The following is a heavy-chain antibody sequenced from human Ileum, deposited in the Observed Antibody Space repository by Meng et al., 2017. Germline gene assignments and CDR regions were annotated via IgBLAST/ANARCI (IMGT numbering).Heavy chain of an antibody. CDR1: GRSLSSSDW. J-gene: IGHJ4*02. Sequence: QVQLQESGPGPVQPSGTCSLTCAVSGRSLSSSDWWSWVRQPPGKGLEWIAEMNLGGSPNYNPSLKSRVTMSVDKSNDHLSLQLTSVTAADTAVYYCAHIFDSWGQGTLVTVSS. CDR2: MNLGGSP. CDR3: AHIFDS. V-gene: IGHV4-4*02.